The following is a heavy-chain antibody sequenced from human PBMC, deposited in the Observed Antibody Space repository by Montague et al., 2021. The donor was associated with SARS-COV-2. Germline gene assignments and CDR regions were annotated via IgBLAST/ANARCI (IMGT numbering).Heavy chain of an antibody. Sequence: PELVKPTKTLTLICTFSGFSLSTSGICVSWVRQPPGKALEWLALXDRDDEYYNTSLKTRLTISKDTSKNQVVLTLTNMDPVDTATYFCARGIGWRSRVIFDPWGQGTLVTVSS. J-gene: IGHJ5*02. CDR2: XDRDDE. V-gene: IGHV2-70*20. D-gene: IGHD1-26*01. CDR3: ARGIGWRSRVIFDP. CDR1: GFSLSTSGIC.